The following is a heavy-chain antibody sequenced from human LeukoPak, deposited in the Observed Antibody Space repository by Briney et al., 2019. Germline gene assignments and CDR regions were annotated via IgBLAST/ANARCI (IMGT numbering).Heavy chain of an antibody. J-gene: IGHJ4*02. CDR3: ARHVYGDQSPFDY. V-gene: IGHV5-51*01. Sequence: GESLKISCKVSGYSFATYWIGWVRPMPGKGLEWMGIIYPDDSDTRYSPSFQGQVTISADKSISSAHLQWSSLKASDTALYYCARHVYGDQSPFDYWGQGTLVTVSS. CDR2: IYPDDSDT. CDR1: GYSFATYW. D-gene: IGHD4-17*01.